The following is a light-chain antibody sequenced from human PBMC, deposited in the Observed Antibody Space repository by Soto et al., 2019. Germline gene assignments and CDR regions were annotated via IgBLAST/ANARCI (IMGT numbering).Light chain of an antibody. CDR2: DNN. J-gene: IGLJ2*01. CDR3: GTWDSSLSDVA. V-gene: IGLV1-51*01. CDR1: SSNIGNNY. Sequence: QSVLTQPPSVSAAPGQKVTISCSGSSSNIGNNYVSWYQQLPGTAPKLLIYDNNKRPSGIPDRFSGSKSGTSATLGITGLQTGDEADYYCGTWDSSLSDVAFGGGTQLTVL.